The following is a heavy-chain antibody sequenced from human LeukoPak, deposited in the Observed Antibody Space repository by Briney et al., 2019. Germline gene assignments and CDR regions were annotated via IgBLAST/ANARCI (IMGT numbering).Heavy chain of an antibody. J-gene: IGHJ6*02. V-gene: IGHV4-39*01. CDR2: IYYSGST. CDR3: ARLGSDYDFWSGYYTAYYYYGMDV. CDR1: GGSISSYY. Sequence: PSETLSLTCTVSGGSISSYYWGWIRQPPGKGLEWIGSIYYSGSTYYNPSLKSRVTISVDTSKNQFSLKLSSVTAADTAVYYCARLGSDYDFWSGYYTAYYYYGMDVWGQGTTVTVSS. D-gene: IGHD3-3*01.